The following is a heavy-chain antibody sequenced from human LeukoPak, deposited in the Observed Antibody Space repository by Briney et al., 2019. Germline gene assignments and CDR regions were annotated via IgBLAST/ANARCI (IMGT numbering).Heavy chain of an antibody. V-gene: IGHV1-18*01. Sequence: GASVKVSCKASGYTFSSYGISWVRQAPGLGLEWMGWISGYNGNTNSAQKLQGRVSMTTDTSTSTAYVELRSLRSDDTAVYYCARDRSPDFWSGDYRDAFDIWGQGTMVTVSS. D-gene: IGHD3-3*01. J-gene: IGHJ3*02. CDR1: GYTFSSYG. CDR2: ISGYNGNT. CDR3: ARDRSPDFWSGDYRDAFDI.